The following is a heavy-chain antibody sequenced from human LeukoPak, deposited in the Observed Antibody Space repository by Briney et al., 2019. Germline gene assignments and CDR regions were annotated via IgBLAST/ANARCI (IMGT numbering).Heavy chain of an antibody. CDR1: GGSFSGYY. V-gene: IGHV4-34*01. Sequence: PSETLSLTCAVYGGSFSGYYWSWIRQPPGKGLEWIGEINHSGSTNYDPSLKSRVTISLDKSNSQFSLKLNSVTAADTAVYYCARARDSGSTYFDYWGQGTLVTVSS. CDR2: INHSGST. D-gene: IGHD3-10*01. J-gene: IGHJ4*02. CDR3: ARARDSGSTYFDY.